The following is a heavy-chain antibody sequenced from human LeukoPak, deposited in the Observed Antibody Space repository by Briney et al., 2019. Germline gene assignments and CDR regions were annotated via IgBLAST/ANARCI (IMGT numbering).Heavy chain of an antibody. CDR3: ARSMPVLSWFDP. V-gene: IGHV4-59*01. CDR1: GASISSYY. J-gene: IGHJ5*02. Sequence: SETLSLTCTVSGASISSYYWSWIRQPPGKGLEWIGDIYYSGSIKYNPSLKSRVTMSVDTSKNQFSLKLSSVTAADTAIYYCARSMPVLSWFDPWGQGTLVTLSS. CDR2: IYYSGSI. D-gene: IGHD2-2*01.